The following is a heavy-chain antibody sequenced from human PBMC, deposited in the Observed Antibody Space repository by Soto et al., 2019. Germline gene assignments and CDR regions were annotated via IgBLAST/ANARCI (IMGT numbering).Heavy chain of an antibody. D-gene: IGHD2-21*01. CDR1: GFTFNSYW. J-gene: IGHJ4*02. V-gene: IGHV3-74*01. CDR3: VRDFIPSGSSYLAY. CDR2: INTDGTRT. Sequence: EVQLVESGGGLVQPGGSLRLSCEASGFTFNSYWMHWVRQAPGKGLVWVSRINTDGTRTSYADSVKGRFTISRDNAKNTLYLQMHSPRAEDTAVYYCVRDFIPSGSSYLAYWGQGNLVTVSS.